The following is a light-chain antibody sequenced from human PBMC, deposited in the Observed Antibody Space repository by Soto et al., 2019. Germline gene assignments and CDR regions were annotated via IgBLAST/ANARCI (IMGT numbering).Light chain of an antibody. Sequence: DIQITKSPSSLSASVGDRVTITCRASQSISSYLNWYQQKPGKAPKLLIYAASSLQSGVPSRFSGSGSGTDFSLTITSLQPQDFATYYCQQSYSTLSYTFGQGTKLEIK. CDR1: QSISSY. J-gene: IGKJ2*01. CDR3: QQSYSTLSYT. CDR2: AAS. V-gene: IGKV1-39*01.